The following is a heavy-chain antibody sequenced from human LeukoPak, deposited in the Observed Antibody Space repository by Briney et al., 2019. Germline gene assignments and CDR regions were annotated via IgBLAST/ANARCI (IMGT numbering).Heavy chain of an antibody. D-gene: IGHD3-3*01. J-gene: IGHJ6*02. CDR1: GYTFTSYG. V-gene: IGHV1-18*01. CDR2: ISADNGNT. CDR3: ARVHIRAPTYDFWSGSRYGLDV. Sequence: ASVKVSCKGSGYTFTSYGISWVRQAPGQGLEWMGCISADNGNTNCAQRLQGRVTVTTDTSRSTAYMELRSLKSDDTAVYYCARVHIRAPTYDFWSGSRYGLDVWGQGTTVTVSS.